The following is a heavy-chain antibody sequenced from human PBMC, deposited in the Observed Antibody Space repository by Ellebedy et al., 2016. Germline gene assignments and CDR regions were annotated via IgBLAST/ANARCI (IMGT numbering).Heavy chain of an antibody. V-gene: IGHV5-51*01. D-gene: IGHD1-1*01. CDR3: ARLLSTGTNYPVIVFDI. J-gene: IGHJ3*02. CDR2: IYPGDSDT. CDR1: GYSFTSYW. Sequence: GESLKISXKGSGYSFTSYWIGWVRQMPGKGLEWMGIIYPGDSDTRYSPSFQGQVTISADKSISTAYLQWSSLKASDTAMYYCARLLSTGTNYPVIVFDIWGQGTMVTVSS.